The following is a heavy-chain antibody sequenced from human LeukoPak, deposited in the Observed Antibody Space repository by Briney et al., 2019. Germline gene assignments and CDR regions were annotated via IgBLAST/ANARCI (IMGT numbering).Heavy chain of an antibody. J-gene: IGHJ3*02. Sequence: PSETLSLTCTVSGGSISSGDYYWSWIRQPPGKGLEWIGYIYYSGSTYYNPSLKSRVTISVDTSKNQFSLKLSSVTAADTAVYYCARDGAYYYDSSAPMGGGAFDIWGQGTMVTVSS. V-gene: IGHV4-30-4*01. D-gene: IGHD3-22*01. CDR3: ARDGAYYYDSSAPMGGGAFDI. CDR1: GGSISSGDYY. CDR2: IYYSGST.